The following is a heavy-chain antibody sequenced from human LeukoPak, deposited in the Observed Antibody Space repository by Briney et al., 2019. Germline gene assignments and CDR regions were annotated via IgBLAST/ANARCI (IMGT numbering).Heavy chain of an antibody. V-gene: IGHV3-48*03. CDR2: ISSNGTTV. CDR3: ARSIIHWFDP. CDR1: GFTFRSYE. J-gene: IGHJ5*02. Sequence: RGSLRLSCAASGFTFRSYEMNWVRQAPGRGLEWVSYISSNGTTVYYADSVKGRFTISRDNAKNSLYLQMNSLRAEDTAVYYCARSIIHWFDPWGQGTLVTVSS.